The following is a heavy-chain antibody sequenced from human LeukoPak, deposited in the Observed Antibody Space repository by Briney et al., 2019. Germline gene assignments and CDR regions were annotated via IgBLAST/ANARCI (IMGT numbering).Heavy chain of an antibody. CDR1: GFTFSSYY. D-gene: IGHD6-13*01. CDR3: ARDAAAAGTGLGWFDP. CDR2: INPSGGDT. J-gene: IGHJ5*02. Sequence: ASVKVSCKASGFTFSSYYMHWLRQAPAQGLEWVGLINPSGGDTSYAQKFQGRVTMTRDTSTSTVYMELRSLRSDDTAMYYCARDAAAAGTGLGWFDPWGQGTLVTVSS. V-gene: IGHV1-46*01.